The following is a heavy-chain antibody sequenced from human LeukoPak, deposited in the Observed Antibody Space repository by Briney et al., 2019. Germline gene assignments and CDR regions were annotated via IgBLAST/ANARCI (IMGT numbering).Heavy chain of an antibody. D-gene: IGHD1-26*01. CDR2: IYYSGST. V-gene: IGHV4-59*08. J-gene: IGHJ5*02. CDR1: GGSISRYY. Sequence: PSETLSLTCTVSGGSISRYYWSWIRQPPGKGLEWIGYIYYSGSTNYNPSLKSRVTISVDTSKNQFSLKLSSVTAADTAVYYCARQGGSYYNWFDPWGQGTLVAVSS. CDR3: ARQGGSYYNWFDP.